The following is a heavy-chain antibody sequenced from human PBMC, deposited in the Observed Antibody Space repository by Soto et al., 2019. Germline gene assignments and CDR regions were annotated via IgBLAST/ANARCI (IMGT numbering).Heavy chain of an antibody. CDR3: AKDKVCSGGSCYYDY. V-gene: IGHV3-23*01. CDR1: GFTFSSYT. D-gene: IGHD2-15*01. J-gene: IGHJ4*02. Sequence: EVQLLEAGGDLIQPGGPLRLSCAASGFTFSSYTMTWVRQAPGKGLEWVSAINGGGGSTYYADSVKGRFTISRDNSKDTLYLQMNSLRAEDTAVYYCAKDKVCSGGSCYYDYWGQGTLVTVSS. CDR2: INGGGGST.